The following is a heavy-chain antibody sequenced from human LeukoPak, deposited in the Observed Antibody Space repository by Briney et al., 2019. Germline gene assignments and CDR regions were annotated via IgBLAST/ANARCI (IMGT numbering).Heavy chain of an antibody. CDR1: GGSISSGDYY. Sequence: SETLSLTCTVSGGSISSGDYYWSWIRQPPGKGLEWIGYIYYSGSTYYNPSLKSRVTISVDTSKNQFSLKLSSVTAADTAVYYCARQGFLRHLRGVDYWGQGTLVTVSS. V-gene: IGHV4-30-4*08. CDR3: ARQGFLRHLRGVDY. CDR2: IYYSGST. D-gene: IGHD2-21*01. J-gene: IGHJ4*02.